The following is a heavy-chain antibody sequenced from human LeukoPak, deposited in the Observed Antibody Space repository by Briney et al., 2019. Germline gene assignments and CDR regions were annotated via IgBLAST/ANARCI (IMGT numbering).Heavy chain of an antibody. V-gene: IGHV3-15*01. Sequence: GGSLRLSCTASGPTFNNAWMSWVRQAPGKGLEWVGRIKSKTDGGTTDYAAPVKGRFTISRDDSENTLYLQMNSLKTEDTAVYYCTTQLLYEHNFDYWGQGTLVTDSS. CDR1: GPTFNNAW. D-gene: IGHD2-2*02. CDR2: IKSKTDGGTT. CDR3: TTQLLYEHNFDY. J-gene: IGHJ4*02.